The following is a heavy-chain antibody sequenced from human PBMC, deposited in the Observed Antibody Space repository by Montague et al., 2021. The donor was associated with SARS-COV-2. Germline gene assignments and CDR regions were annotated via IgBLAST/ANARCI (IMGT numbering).Heavy chain of an antibody. J-gene: IGHJ4*02. CDR2: RYYRSKWYN. D-gene: IGHD3-10*01. V-gene: IGHV6-1*01. CDR3: ARGGWGAPGTGRLFDY. CDR1: GDSVGGEKTG. Sequence: CAISGDSVGGEKTGRNWIRQTSSRGLERLGRRYYRSKWYNDYAVSVKSRITINPDTSKNQFSLQLNSVTPEDTAVYYCARGGWGAPGTGRLFDYWGQGTLVTVSS.